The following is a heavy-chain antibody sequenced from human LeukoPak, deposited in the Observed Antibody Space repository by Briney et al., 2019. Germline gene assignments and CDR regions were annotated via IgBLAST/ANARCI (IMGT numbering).Heavy chain of an antibody. CDR2: TSYDGSNE. CDR3: ARGRSGSYGESDS. Sequence: AGGSLRLSCAASGFSLSTYAMRWVRQAPGKGLEWVAVTSYDGSNEYYADSVKGRFTISRDISKNTVYVEMNSLKLEDTAVYYCARGRSGSYGESDSWGQGTLVTVSS. CDR1: GFSLSTYA. D-gene: IGHD1-26*01. J-gene: IGHJ4*02. V-gene: IGHV3-30-3*01.